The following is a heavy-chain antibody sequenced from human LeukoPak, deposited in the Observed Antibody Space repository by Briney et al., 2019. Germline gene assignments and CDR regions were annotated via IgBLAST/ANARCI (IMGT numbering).Heavy chain of an antibody. J-gene: IGHJ4*02. CDR1: GGSISSSSRY. CDR2: MSSSGTT. Sequence: SETLSLTCTVSGGSISSSSRYWGWIRQPPGKGLEWIASMSSSGTTYYKPSLKSRVTISVDTSTNQISLHLSSMSAADTAVYFCARSGYSFLVDSWGQGTLVTVSS. D-gene: IGHD5-18*01. V-gene: IGHV4-39*01. CDR3: ARSGYSFLVDS.